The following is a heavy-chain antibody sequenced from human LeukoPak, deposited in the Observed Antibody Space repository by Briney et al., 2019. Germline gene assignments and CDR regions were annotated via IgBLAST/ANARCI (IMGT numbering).Heavy chain of an antibody. V-gene: IGHV3-30*18. CDR1: GFTFSSYA. Sequence: GGSLRLSCAASGFTFSSYAMSWVRQAPGKGLEWVAAISYDGSDKYYADSVKGRFTISRDNSKNTLYLQMIGLRPEDTAIYYCAKDRSSPAIDYWGQGTLVTVSS. CDR3: AKDRSSPAIDY. CDR2: ISYDGSDK. D-gene: IGHD6-13*01. J-gene: IGHJ4*02.